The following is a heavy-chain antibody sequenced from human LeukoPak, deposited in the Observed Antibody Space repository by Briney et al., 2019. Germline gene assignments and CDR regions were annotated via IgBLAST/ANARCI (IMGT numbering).Heavy chain of an antibody. CDR3: ARAPRQSSWYDS. CDR1: GYSISSGYY. D-gene: IGHD6-13*01. V-gene: IGHV4-38-2*02. CDR2: MYHSGST. Sequence: SETLSLTCSVSGYSISSGYYWGWIRQPPGKGLEWIGTMYHSGSTYYTPSLRSRVTISIDTSTNEVSLRLTSVAATDTAVDFCARAPRQSSWYDSWGQGTLVTVSS. J-gene: IGHJ5*01.